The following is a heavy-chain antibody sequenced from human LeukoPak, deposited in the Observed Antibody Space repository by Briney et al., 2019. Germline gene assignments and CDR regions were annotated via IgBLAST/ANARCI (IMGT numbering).Heavy chain of an antibody. CDR2: IYSGTNT. CDR3: ARVASGTLDY. Sequence: GGSLRLSCAASGFTFNTYWINWVRQAPGKGLEWVSVIYSGTNTYYADSVKGRFIISRDNPKNMLYLQMNSLRAEDTAVYYCARVASGTLDYWGQGTLVTVSS. J-gene: IGHJ4*02. CDR1: GFTFNTYW. D-gene: IGHD6-25*01. V-gene: IGHV3-53*01.